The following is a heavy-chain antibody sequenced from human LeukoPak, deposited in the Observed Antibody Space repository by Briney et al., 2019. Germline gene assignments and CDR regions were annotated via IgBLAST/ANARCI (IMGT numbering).Heavy chain of an antibody. J-gene: IGHJ4*02. Sequence: PGGSLRLSCAASGFTFDDYGMSWVRQAPGKGLEWVSAISGSGGSTYYADSVKGRFTISRDNSKNTLYLQMNSLRAEDTAVYYCAKGDYYDSSLSSFDYWGQGTLVTVSS. CDR2: ISGSGGST. V-gene: IGHV3-23*01. CDR3: AKGDYYDSSLSSFDY. CDR1: GFTFDDYG. D-gene: IGHD3-22*01.